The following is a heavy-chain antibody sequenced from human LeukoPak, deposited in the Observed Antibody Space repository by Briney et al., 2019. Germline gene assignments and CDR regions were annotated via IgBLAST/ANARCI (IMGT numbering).Heavy chain of an antibody. CDR3: ARDLAWGAFDY. CDR2: ISPCGGGT. J-gene: IGHJ4*02. Sequence: GGTLRLSCAASGFTFSNHGMNWVRQAPGKGLEWLSGISPCGGGTYYADSVKGRFTISRDDSKNTLSLQMNSLRVEDTAVYYCARDLAWGAFDYWGQGTLVTVSS. CDR1: GFTFSNHG. D-gene: IGHD7-27*01. V-gene: IGHV3-23*01.